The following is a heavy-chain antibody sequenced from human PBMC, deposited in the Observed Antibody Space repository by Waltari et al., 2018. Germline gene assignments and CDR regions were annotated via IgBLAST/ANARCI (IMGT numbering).Heavy chain of an antibody. CDR1: GYSISSGYY. CDR2: SYHSGGT. CDR3: ARQCFIAARPGICDY. V-gene: IGHV4-38-2*01. J-gene: IGHJ4*02. Sequence: QVQLQESGPGLVKPSETLSLTCAVSGYSISSGYYWGWLRQPPGKGLEWIGSSYHSGGTDYNPSLKSRVTISVDTSKNQFSLKLRSVTAADTAVYYWARQCFIAARPGICDYWGQGTLVTVSS. D-gene: IGHD6-6*01.